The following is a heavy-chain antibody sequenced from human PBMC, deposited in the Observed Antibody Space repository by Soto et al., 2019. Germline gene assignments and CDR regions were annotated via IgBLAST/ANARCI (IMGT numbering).Heavy chain of an antibody. Sequence: PGGSLRLSCAASGFTFDDYAMHWVRQAPGKGLEWVSGISWNSGSIGYADSVKGRFTISRDNAKNSLYLQMNSLRAEDTAVYYCAKLRGNYYYYMDVWGKGTTVTVSS. CDR1: GFTFDDYA. V-gene: IGHV3-9*01. CDR3: AKLRGNYYYYMDV. CDR2: ISWNSGSI. J-gene: IGHJ6*03.